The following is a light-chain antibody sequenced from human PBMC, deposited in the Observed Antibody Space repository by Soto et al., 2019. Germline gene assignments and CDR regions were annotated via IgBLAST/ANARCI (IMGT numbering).Light chain of an antibody. V-gene: IGKV3-15*01. CDR3: QQYNDWPT. Sequence: EIVRTQSPAGLSASPGERATLSCRASRSISRNLAWYRRKPGQGPRLLIYGASPRATGVPASFSGSGSGTEFTLTINSLQSEDFVVYFCQQYNDWPTLGQGTKVDIK. CDR2: GAS. CDR1: RSISRN. J-gene: IGKJ1*01.